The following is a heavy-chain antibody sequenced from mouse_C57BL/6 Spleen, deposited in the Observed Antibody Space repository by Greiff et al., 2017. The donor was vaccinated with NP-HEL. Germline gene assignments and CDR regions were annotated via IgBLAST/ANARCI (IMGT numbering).Heavy chain of an antibody. CDR1: GFTFSDYG. J-gene: IGHJ2*01. V-gene: IGHV5-17*01. CDR2: ISSGSSTI. CDR3: ARDYYGYDVYFDY. D-gene: IGHD2-2*01. Sequence: EVQLVESGGGLVKPGGSLKLSCAASGFTFSDYGMHWVRQAPEKGLEWVAYISSGSSTIYYADTVKGRFTISRDNAKNTLFLQMTSLRSEDTAMYYCARDYYGYDVYFDYWGQGTTLTVSS.